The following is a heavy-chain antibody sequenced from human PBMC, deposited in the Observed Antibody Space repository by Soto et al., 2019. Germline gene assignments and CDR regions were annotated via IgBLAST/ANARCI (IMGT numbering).Heavy chain of an antibody. CDR1: GFTFSSYG. V-gene: IGHV3-33*01. CDR3: ARPYSSGQNYFDY. Sequence: QVQLVESGGGVVQPGRSLRLSCAASGFTFSSYGMHWVRQAPGKGLEWVAVIWYDGSNKYYADSVKGRFTISRDNSKNTLYLQMNSLRAEDTAVYYCARPYSSGQNYFDYWGQGTLVTVS. J-gene: IGHJ4*02. CDR2: IWYDGSNK. D-gene: IGHD6-19*01.